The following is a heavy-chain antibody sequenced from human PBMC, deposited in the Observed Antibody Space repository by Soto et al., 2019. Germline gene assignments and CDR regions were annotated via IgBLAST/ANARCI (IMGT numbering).Heavy chain of an antibody. J-gene: IGHJ3*02. CDR3: ARPAGRYENAFDI. D-gene: IGHD1-1*01. CDR1: GYKFTSYW. CDR2: VYPGDSDT. Sequence: PGESPNISCKASGYKFTSYWIGWVRQMPGKGLEWRGSVYPGDSDTRYSPSFQGQVTMSADKSISTAFLQWSSLEASDAARYYCARPAGRYENAFDIWGQGTTVTVSS. V-gene: IGHV5-51*01.